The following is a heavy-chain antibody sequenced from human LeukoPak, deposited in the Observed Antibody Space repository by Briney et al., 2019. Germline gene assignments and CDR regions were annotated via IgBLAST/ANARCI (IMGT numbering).Heavy chain of an antibody. J-gene: IGHJ6*03. CDR2: IYYSGTT. CDR3: ARQISDYYYYYMDV. CDR1: GGSISSSNYY. V-gene: IGHV4-39*01. Sequence: SETLSLTXTVSGGSISSSNYYWGWIRQPPGQGLQWIGTIYYSGTTYYNPSLESRVTIFEDTSKNQFSLMLTSVTAADTAVCYCARQISDYYYYYMDVWGKGTTVTVSS. D-gene: IGHD2-15*01.